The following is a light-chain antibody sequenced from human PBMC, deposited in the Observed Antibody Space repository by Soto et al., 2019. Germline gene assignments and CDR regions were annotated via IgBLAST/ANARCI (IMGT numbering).Light chain of an antibody. V-gene: IGKV1-39*01. CDR2: AAS. CDR1: QSISNH. CDR3: QQSYSRPPT. Sequence: DIQITQSPSSLSASVEDRVIITCRASQSISNHLNWYQQKPGKAPKLLIFAASSLQSGVPSRFSGSRSGPDFTLTISSLQPEDFATYYCQQSYSRPPTFGQGTKVDIK. J-gene: IGKJ1*01.